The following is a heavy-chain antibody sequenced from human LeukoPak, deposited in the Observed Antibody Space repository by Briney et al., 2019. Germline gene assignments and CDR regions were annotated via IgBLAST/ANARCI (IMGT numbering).Heavy chain of an antibody. CDR3: AEDHSRYRNNFRYY. Sequence: GGSLRLSCATSGVTFSSYATSCARQAPEKGLEWVATISGSGGGTYYADSVRGRSTISRDDSENTLYLQMNSLRAEDTAVIYCAEDHSRYRNNFRYYWGRGHLVTVSS. V-gene: IGHV3-23*01. J-gene: IGHJ4*02. CDR2: ISGSGGGT. CDR1: GVTFSSYA. D-gene: IGHD6-13*01.